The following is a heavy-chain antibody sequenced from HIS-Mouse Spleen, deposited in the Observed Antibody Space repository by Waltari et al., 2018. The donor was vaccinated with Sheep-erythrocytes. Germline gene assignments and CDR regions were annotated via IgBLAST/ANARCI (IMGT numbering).Heavy chain of an antibody. J-gene: IGHJ4*02. Sequence: EVQLVESGGGLVKPGGSLRLSCAASGFTFSNAWMSWVRQAPGKGREWVGRIKRKTDGGTTDYAAPVKGRLTISRDDSKNTLYLQMNSLKTEDTAVYYCTTEGVGDYWGQGTLVTVSS. D-gene: IGHD1-26*01. CDR3: TTEGVGDY. CDR1: GFTFSNAW. V-gene: IGHV3-15*01. CDR2: IKRKTDGGTT.